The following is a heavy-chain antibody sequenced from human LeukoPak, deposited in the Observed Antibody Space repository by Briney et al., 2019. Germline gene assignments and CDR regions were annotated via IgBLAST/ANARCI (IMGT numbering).Heavy chain of an antibody. V-gene: IGHV1-2*02. CDR1: GYTFTGYY. D-gene: IGHD2-2*01. CDR3: ARGYCSSTSCYLDY. Sequence: GASVKVSCKASGYTFTGYYMHWVRQAPGQGLEWMGWINPNSGGTNYAQKFQGRVTMTRDASISTAYMELSRLRSDDTAVYYCARGYCSSTSCYLDYWGQGTLVTVSS. J-gene: IGHJ4*02. CDR2: INPNSGGT.